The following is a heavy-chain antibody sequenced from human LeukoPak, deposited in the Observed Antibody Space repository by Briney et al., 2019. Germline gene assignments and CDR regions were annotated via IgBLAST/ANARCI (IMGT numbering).Heavy chain of an antibody. Sequence: ASVKVSCKASGGTFSSYAISWVRQAPGQGLEWMGGIIPIFGTANYAQKFQGRVTITTDESTSTAYMELSSLRSEDTAVYYCARGSPKVVPAAPPGSGYYYYMDVWGKGTTVTVSS. J-gene: IGHJ6*03. CDR1: GGTFSSYA. V-gene: IGHV1-69*05. D-gene: IGHD2-2*01. CDR2: IIPIFGTA. CDR3: ARGSPKVVPAAPPGSGYYYYMDV.